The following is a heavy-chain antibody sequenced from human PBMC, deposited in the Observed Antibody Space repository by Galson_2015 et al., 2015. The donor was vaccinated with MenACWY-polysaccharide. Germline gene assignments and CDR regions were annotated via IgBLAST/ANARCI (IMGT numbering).Heavy chain of an antibody. CDR1: GFTFSSYW. Sequence: SLRLSCAASGFTFSSYWMSWVRQAPGKGLEWVVNIKKDGSEKNYVDSVKGRFTISRDNAKNSLYLQMNSLRAEDTAVYYCARLGTGRGYFDLWGRGTLVTVSP. V-gene: IGHV3-7*01. D-gene: IGHD1-1*01. CDR2: IKKDGSEK. CDR3: ARLGTGRGYFDL. J-gene: IGHJ2*01.